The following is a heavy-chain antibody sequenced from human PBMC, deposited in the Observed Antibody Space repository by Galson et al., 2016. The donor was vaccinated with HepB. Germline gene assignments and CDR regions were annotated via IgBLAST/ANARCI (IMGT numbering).Heavy chain of an antibody. Sequence: SETLSLTCTVSGASISSSFWSWIRQPAGKGLEWIGRFYTSGSSYCPSLRGRVTMSADTSKNQFSLELNSVTAADTAVYYCARGAAGQQGEAFDIWGQGTMVTVSS. CDR1: GASISSSF. CDR3: ARGAAGQQGEAFDI. CDR2: FYTSGS. J-gene: IGHJ3*02. D-gene: IGHD3-16*01. V-gene: IGHV4-4*07.